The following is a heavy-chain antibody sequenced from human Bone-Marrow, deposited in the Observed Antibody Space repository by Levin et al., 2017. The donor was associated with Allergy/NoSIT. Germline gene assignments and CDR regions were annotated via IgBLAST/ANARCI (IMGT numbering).Heavy chain of an antibody. J-gene: IGHJ6*03. CDR3: VRDHRREYYMDV. CDR2: INSDGSSR. CDR1: GFTFSNYW. D-gene: IGHD3-10*01. V-gene: IGHV3-74*01. Sequence: GESLKISCAASGFTFSNYWMHWVRQAPGKGLVWVSRINSDGSSRSYADSVKGRFTISRDNAKNTLYLQMNSLRAEDTAVYYCVRDHRREYYMDVWGKGTTVTVSS.